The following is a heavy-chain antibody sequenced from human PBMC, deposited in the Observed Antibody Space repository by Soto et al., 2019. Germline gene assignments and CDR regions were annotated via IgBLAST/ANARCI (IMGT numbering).Heavy chain of an antibody. CDR3: ARVNLYHMQPTGPYYYYMDV. CDR2: LKGDGSQT. CDR1: GFTFSNYW. Sequence: GGSLKLSCAASGFTFSNYWMCWVRQAPGKGLEWVANLKGDGSQTFSVDAMKGRFTISRDNARNSLFLQMNSLRAEDTGIYYCARVNLYHMQPTGPYYYYMDVWGKGTTVTVSS. V-gene: IGHV3-7*03. D-gene: IGHD2-2*02. J-gene: IGHJ6*03.